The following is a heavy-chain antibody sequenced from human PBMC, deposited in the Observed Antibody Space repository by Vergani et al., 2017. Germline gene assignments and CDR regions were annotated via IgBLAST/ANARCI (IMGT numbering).Heavy chain of an antibody. CDR2: VSGSSATP. CDR1: GFSFPGYA. J-gene: IGHJ4*02. Sequence: EVQLLESGGGLVQPGGSLRLSCEASGFSFPGYAMSWVRQAPGKGLEWVSSVSGSSATPYYADSVKGRFIISRDNSKNTLHLQMNSLRADDTAVYYCARGPPSEYWGQGTLVTVSS. CDR3: ARGPPSEY. V-gene: IGHV3-23*01.